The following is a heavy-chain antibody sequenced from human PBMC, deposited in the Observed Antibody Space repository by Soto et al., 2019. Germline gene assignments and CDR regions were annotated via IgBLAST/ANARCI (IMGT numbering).Heavy chain of an antibody. CDR3: LWFGEFHI. CDR1: GFPFSRYE. CDR2: ISSSGSTI. D-gene: IGHD3-10*01. V-gene: IGHV3-48*03. J-gene: IGHJ4*02. Sequence: PGGSLSLSCAAAGFPFSRYELNWVRQAPGKGLEWVSYISSSGSTIYYADSVKGRFTTSRDNAKNSLYLQMNSLVSYDTAVYYCLWFGEFHIRGQGTLVTVSS.